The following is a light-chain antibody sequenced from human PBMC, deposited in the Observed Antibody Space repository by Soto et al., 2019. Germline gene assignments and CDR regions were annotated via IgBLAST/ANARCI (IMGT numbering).Light chain of an antibody. V-gene: IGKV4-1*01. CDR1: QSLLYSSNNKNY. Sequence: DIVMTQSLDSLAVSLGERATINCKSSQSLLYSSNNKNYLAWYQQKPGQPPKLLIYWASTRESGVPDRFSGSGSGTDFTLTITNLQAEDVAVYYCQQSYSTRTFGQGTKVEIK. J-gene: IGKJ1*01. CDR3: QQSYSTRT. CDR2: WAS.